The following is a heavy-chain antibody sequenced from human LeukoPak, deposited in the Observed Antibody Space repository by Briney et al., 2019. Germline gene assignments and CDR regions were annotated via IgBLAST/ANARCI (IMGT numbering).Heavy chain of an antibody. Sequence: SGTLSLTCAVSGGSISSSNWWSWVRPPPGKGLEWIGEIYHSGSTNYNPSLKSRVTISVDTSKNQFSLKLSSVTAADTAVYYCARGRRYCSGGSCYSSWFDPWGQGTLVTVSS. CDR3: ARGRRYCSGGSCYSSWFDP. CDR1: GGSISSSNW. CDR2: IYHSGST. D-gene: IGHD2-15*01. J-gene: IGHJ5*02. V-gene: IGHV4-4*02.